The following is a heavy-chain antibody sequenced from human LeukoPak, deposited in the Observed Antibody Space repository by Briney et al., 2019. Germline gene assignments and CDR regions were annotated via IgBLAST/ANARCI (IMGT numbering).Heavy chain of an antibody. J-gene: IGHJ4*02. Sequence: AGESLKISGEGSGYSFNTCGIGWVRQMRGKGLEWMGIIYHGGSDTRYSPAVQGKVTISVDKSITTAYLQWYSLKTSDTAMYYCARRYHDSSGYSRHFDYWGQGTLVTVSS. CDR3: ARRYHDSSGYSRHFDY. V-gene: IGHV5-51*01. D-gene: IGHD3-22*01. CDR2: IYHGGSDT. CDR1: GYSFNTCG.